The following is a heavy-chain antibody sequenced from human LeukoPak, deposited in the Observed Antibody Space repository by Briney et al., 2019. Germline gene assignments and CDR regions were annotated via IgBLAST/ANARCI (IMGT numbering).Heavy chain of an antibody. D-gene: IGHD3-10*01. V-gene: IGHV1-69*05. CDR2: IIPIFGTA. CDR1: GGTFSSYA. Sequence: SVKVSCKASGGTFSSYAISWVRQAPGQGLEWMGRIIPIFGTANYAQKFQGRVTITTDESTSTAYMELSSPRSEDTAVYYCARDPPSGTLDYWGQGTLVTVSS. CDR3: ARDPPSGTLDY. J-gene: IGHJ4*02.